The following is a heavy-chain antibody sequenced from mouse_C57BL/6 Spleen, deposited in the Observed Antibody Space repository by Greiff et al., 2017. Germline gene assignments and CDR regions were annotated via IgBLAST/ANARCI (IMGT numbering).Heavy chain of an antibody. CDR2: FHPYNDDT. CDR3: ARGDGSSYGDWYFDD. V-gene: IGHV1-47*01. D-gene: IGHD1-1*01. J-gene: IGHJ1*03. CDR1: GYTFTTYP. Sequence: VQLQQSGAELVKPGASVKMSCKASGYTFTTYPIEWMKQNHGKSLEWIGNFHPYNDDTKYNEKFKGKATLTVEKSSSTVYLALSRLTSDDSADYYGARGDGSSYGDWYFDDWGTGTTVTVSS.